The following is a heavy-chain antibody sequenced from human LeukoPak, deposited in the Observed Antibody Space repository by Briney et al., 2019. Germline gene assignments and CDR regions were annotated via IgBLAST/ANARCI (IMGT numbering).Heavy chain of an antibody. Sequence: GGSLRLSCAASGFTFSNHGMNWVRQAPGKGLERVSSISSSGSYIYYADSVKGRFTISRDNAKNSLYLQMNSLRAEDTAVYYCARDRVSMIRGVTAFDYWGQGTLVTVSS. V-gene: IGHV3-21*01. J-gene: IGHJ4*02. CDR2: ISSSGSYI. CDR1: GFTFSNHG. CDR3: ARDRVSMIRGVTAFDY. D-gene: IGHD3-10*01.